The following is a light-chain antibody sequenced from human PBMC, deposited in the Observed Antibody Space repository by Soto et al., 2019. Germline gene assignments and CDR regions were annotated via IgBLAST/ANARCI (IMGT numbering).Light chain of an antibody. CDR3: QRYNSYWT. CDR2: KAS. J-gene: IGKJ1*01. Sequence: DIQMTQSPSTLSASVGDRVTITCRASQSISSWLAWYQQKPGKAPKLLIYKASSLESGVPSRFSGSGSGTECTLSISILQPDDFATYYCQRYNSYWTFGQGTKVEIK. CDR1: QSISSW. V-gene: IGKV1-5*03.